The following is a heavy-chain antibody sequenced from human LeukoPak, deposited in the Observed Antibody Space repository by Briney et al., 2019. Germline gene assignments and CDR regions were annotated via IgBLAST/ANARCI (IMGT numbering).Heavy chain of an antibody. CDR2: MNPNSGNT. V-gene: IGHV1-8*02. D-gene: IGHD6-13*01. Sequence: ASVKVSCKASGYTFSTYYMHWVRQAPGQGPEWMGWMNPNSGNTGYAQKFQGRVTMTRNTSISTAYMELSSLRSEDTAVYYCAPQLNTGYSSSWQFDPWGQGTLVTVSS. CDR3: APQLNTGYSSSWQFDP. CDR1: GYTFSTYY. J-gene: IGHJ5*02.